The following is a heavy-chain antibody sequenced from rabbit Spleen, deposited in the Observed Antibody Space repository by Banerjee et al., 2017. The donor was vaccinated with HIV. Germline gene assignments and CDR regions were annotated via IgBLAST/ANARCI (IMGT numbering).Heavy chain of an antibody. Sequence: QEQLVESGGGLVQPGGSLTLTCKASGLDFSGDSYDSYMCWFRQAPGKGLEWIACIDIGSSGFTYFASGAKGRFTISKTSSTTVTLQMTSLTAADTATYFCARDTSSSFSSYGMDLWGQGTLVTV. D-gene: IGHD1-1*01. CDR1: GLDFSGDSY. CDR3: ARDTSSSFSSYGMDL. CDR2: IDIGSSGFT. J-gene: IGHJ6*01. V-gene: IGHV1S45*01.